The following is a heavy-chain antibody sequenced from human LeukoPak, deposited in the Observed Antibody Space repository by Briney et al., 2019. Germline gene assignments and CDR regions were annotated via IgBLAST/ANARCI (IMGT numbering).Heavy chain of an antibody. V-gene: IGHV3-48*01. CDR3: ATSGDYYMGY. J-gene: IGHJ4*02. CDR1: GFSFNNYN. CDR2: ISGSSSVR. D-gene: IGHD1-26*01. Sequence: HPGGSLRLSCAASGFSFNNYNMNWVRQAPGKGLEWVSYISGSSSVRYYADSVKGRFTISGDNAENSLFLQMNSLRAEDTAVYYCATSGDYYMGYWGQGTLVTVSS.